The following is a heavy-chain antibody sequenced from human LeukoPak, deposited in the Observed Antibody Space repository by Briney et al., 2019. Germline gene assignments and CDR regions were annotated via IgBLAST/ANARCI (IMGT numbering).Heavy chain of an antibody. Sequence: SETLSLTCAVYGGSFSGYYWSWIRQHPGKGLEWIGYIYYSGSTYYNPSLKSRVTISVDTSKNQFSLKLSSVTAADTAVYYCARAGVSYYDSSGYPDAFDIWGQGTMVTVSS. D-gene: IGHD3-22*01. J-gene: IGHJ3*02. V-gene: IGHV4-31*11. CDR1: GGSFSGYY. CDR3: ARAGVSYYDSSGYPDAFDI. CDR2: IYYSGST.